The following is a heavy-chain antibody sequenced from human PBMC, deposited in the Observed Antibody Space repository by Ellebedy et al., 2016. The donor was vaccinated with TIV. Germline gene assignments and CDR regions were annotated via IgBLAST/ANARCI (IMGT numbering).Heavy chain of an antibody. Sequence: AASVKVSCKVSGYIFTDYYIHWFRQAPGQEFEWMGWINPNNGGTNYAQKFQDRVTMTRDTTISTVYMELSSLRSEETAVYYFARECGVYYFDYWGQGTLVTVSS. J-gene: IGHJ4*02. CDR2: INPNNGGT. D-gene: IGHD1-26*01. V-gene: IGHV1/OR15-1*04. CDR3: ARECGVYYFDY. CDR1: GYIFTDYY.